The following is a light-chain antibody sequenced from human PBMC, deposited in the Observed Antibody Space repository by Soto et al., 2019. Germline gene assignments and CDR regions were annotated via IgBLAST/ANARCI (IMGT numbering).Light chain of an antibody. CDR3: SSYASSSPYVG. CDR1: SSDVGVYND. V-gene: IGLV2-14*01. Sequence: QSALTQPASVSGSPGQSITISCTGTSSDVGVYNDVSWYQQHPGKAPKLMIYEVSNRPSEVSYRFSGSTSGNTASLTISGLQAEDEADYYCSSYASSSPYVGFGGGTKVNVL. J-gene: IGLJ2*01. CDR2: EVS.